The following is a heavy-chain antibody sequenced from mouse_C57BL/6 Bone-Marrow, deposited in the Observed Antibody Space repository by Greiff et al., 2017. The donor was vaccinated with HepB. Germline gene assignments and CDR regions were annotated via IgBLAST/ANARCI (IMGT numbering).Heavy chain of an antibody. J-gene: IGHJ2*01. CDR2: ISNGGGST. D-gene: IGHD4-1*01. CDR3: ARQRPNWEYFDY. V-gene: IGHV5-12*01. CDR1: GFTFSDYY. Sequence: DVMLVESGGGLVQPGGSLKLSCAASGFTFSDYYMYWVRQTPEKRLEWVAYISNGGGSTYYPDTVKGRFTISRDNAKNTLYLQMSRLKSEDTAMYYCARQRPNWEYFDYWGQGTTLTVSS.